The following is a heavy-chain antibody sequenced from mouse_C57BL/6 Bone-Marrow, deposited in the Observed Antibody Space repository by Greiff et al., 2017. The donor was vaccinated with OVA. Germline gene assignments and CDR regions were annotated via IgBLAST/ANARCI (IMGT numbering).Heavy chain of an antibody. V-gene: IGHV5-6*01. CDR2: ISSGGSYT. CDR1: GFTFSSYG. D-gene: IGHD2-1*01. J-gene: IGHJ3*01. Sequence: EVKLVESGGDLVKPGGSLKLSCAASGFTFSSYGMSWVRQTPDKRLEWVATISSGGSYTYYPDSVKGRFTISRDNAKNTLYLQMSSLKSEDTAMYYCARSEGNPFAYWGQGTLVTVSA. CDR3: ARSEGNPFAY.